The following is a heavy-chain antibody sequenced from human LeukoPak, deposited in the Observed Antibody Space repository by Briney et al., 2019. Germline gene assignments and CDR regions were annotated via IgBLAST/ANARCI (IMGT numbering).Heavy chain of an antibody. V-gene: IGHV4-39*07. CDR2: IYYSGST. D-gene: IGHD3-10*01. Sequence: PSETLSLTCTVSGGSISSSSYYWGWIRQPPGKGLEWIGSIYYSGSTYYNPSLKSRVTISVDTSKNQFSLKLSSVTAADTAVYYCARGPFRELLDYWGQGTLVTVSA. CDR3: ARGPFRELLDY. J-gene: IGHJ4*02. CDR1: GGSISSSSYY.